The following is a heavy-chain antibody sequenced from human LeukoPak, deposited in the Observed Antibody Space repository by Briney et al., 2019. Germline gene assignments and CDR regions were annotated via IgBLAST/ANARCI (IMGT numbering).Heavy chain of an antibody. CDR1: GGSFSGYY. V-gene: IGHV4-34*01. Sequence: SETLSLTCAVYGGSFSGYYWSWIRQPPGKGLEWIGEINHSGSTNYNPSLKSRVTISVDTSKNQFSLKLSSVTAADTAVYYCARDWYCSGGSCYSGFGAFDIWGQGTMVTVSS. CDR2: INHSGST. D-gene: IGHD2-15*01. CDR3: ARDWYCSGGSCYSGFGAFDI. J-gene: IGHJ3*02.